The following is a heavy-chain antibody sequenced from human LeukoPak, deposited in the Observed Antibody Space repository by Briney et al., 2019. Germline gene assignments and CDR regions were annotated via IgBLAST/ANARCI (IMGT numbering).Heavy chain of an antibody. D-gene: IGHD4-11*01. V-gene: IGHV4-30-4*01. CDR1: GGSISSGDYY. CDR2: IYYSGST. CDR3: ARAPRTTVTSYYYYYYGMDV. J-gene: IGHJ6*02. Sequence: PSETLSLTCTVSGGSISSGDYYWSWIRQPPGKGLEWIGYIYYSGSTYYNPSLKSRVTISVDTSKNQLSLKLSSVTAADTAVYYCARAPRTTVTSYYYYYYGMDVWGQGTTVTVSS.